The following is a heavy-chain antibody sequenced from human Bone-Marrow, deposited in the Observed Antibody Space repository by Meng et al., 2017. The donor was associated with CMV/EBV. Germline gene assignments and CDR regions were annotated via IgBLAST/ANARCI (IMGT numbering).Heavy chain of an antibody. D-gene: IGHD2-21*01. CDR2: IDPDGTTT. V-gene: IGHV3-74*01. CDR3: VKDVIQSGDGMDV. J-gene: IGHJ6*02. CDR1: GFPFSAFW. Sequence: GESLKISCAASGFPFSAFWMHWVRQLPGKGLVWVSRIDPDGTTTGYADSVKGRFAIFRDNAKNSLYLQMNSLRAEDTALYYCVKDVIQSGDGMDVWGQGTTVTVSS.